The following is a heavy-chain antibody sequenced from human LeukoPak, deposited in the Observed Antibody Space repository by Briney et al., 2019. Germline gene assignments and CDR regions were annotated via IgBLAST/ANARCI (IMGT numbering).Heavy chain of an antibody. J-gene: IGHJ4*02. CDR1: GDSTSSDSYY. V-gene: IGHV4-39*01. Sequence: SETLSLTCTVSGDSTSSDSYYWGWIRRPPGKGLELIGTVFYSGTTYYNPSLRSRLTISVDTSKNQFSLRLTSVTAADPTVYYCARLAAIRGVVFIDYWGQGALVTVSS. CDR3: ARLAAIRGVVFIDY. D-gene: IGHD3-10*01. CDR2: VFYSGTT.